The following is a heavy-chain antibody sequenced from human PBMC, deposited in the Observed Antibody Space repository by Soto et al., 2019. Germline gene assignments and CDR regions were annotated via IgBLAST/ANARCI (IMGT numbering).Heavy chain of an antibody. CDR2: ISPDGTTT. D-gene: IGHD3-3*01. CDR3: SRGRSPYYGYFDP. V-gene: IGHV3-74*01. Sequence: GGSLRLSCVASGFTFSGDWMHWVRQVPGKGLVWVSRISPDGTTTYYADSMKGRFTISRDNAKNTLYLQMNGLRADDTAVYYCSRGRSPYYGYFDPWGPGTLVTVSS. CDR1: GFTFSGDW. J-gene: IGHJ5*02.